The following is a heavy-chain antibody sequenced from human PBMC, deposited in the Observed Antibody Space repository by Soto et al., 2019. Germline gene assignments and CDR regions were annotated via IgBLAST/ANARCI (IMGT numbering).Heavy chain of an antibody. CDR2: IYYSGST. D-gene: IGHD3-3*01. Sequence: SETLSLTCTVSGGSISSYYWSWIRQPPGKGLEWIGYIYYSGSTNYNPSLKSRVTISVDTSKNQFSLKLSSVTAADTAVYYCARLGIYDFWSGYYYFDYWGQGTLVTVSS. CDR3: ARLGIYDFWSGYYYFDY. J-gene: IGHJ4*02. V-gene: IGHV4-59*08. CDR1: GGSISSYY.